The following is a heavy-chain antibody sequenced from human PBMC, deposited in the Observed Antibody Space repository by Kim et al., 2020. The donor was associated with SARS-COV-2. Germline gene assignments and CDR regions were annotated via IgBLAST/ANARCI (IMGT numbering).Heavy chain of an antibody. V-gene: IGHV5-51*01. D-gene: IGHD3-3*01. Sequence: GESLKISCKTSGYTFTSDWIGWVRQMPGKGLEWMGLIYPGDSDTRYSPSFQGQVTISVDKSTSTAYLQWSSLRASDTAMYYCARHPWSGMYFSYFDYWGQGTRVSVSS. CDR1: GYTFTSDW. J-gene: IGHJ4*02. CDR3: ARHPWSGMYFSYFDY. CDR2: IYPGDSDT.